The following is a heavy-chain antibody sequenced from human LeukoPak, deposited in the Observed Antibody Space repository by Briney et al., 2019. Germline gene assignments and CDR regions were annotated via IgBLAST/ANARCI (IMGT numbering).Heavy chain of an antibody. CDR2: VTSEGAAT. V-gene: IGHV3-23*01. Sequence: GGALRLSCVPSVFTLSNYDMSGVRQAPAKGAAWVSSVTSEGAATEYADSVKGRFTISRDNYKNTLYLQMNSLRAADTALYYCAKSLVRWAFDYWGQGTLVTVSS. CDR1: VFTLSNYD. J-gene: IGHJ4*02. D-gene: IGHD4-23*01. CDR3: AKSLVRWAFDY.